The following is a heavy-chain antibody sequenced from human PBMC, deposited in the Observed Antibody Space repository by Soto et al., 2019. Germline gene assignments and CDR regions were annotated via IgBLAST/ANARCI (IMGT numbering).Heavy chain of an antibody. D-gene: IGHD2-8*01. V-gene: IGHV3-11*01. CDR1: GFTFSDYF. CDR3: ARDRMVFNY. Sequence: QVQLVESGGGLVKAGESLILSCAASGFTFSDYFMTWIRQAPGKGLEWVSYVTTDTIHYADAVKGRFTLSRDSAKNSLYLQMINLRAEDTGVYYCARDRMVFNYWGQGALVTVSS. J-gene: IGHJ4*02. CDR2: VTTDTI.